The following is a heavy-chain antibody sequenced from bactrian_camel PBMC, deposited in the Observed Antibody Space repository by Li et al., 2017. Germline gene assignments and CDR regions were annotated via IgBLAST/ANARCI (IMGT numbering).Heavy chain of an antibody. V-gene: IGHV3S53*01. Sequence: HVQLVESGGGSVQAGGSLRLSCVRSGAISNNYCVGWFRQAPGKARESVASIDSDGTISYADSVKGRFTISRDNATNTVYLQMNSLKPEDTAVYYCVSLVGRPLVHQGTQVTVS. D-gene: IGHD2*01. CDR1: GAISNNYC. CDR2: IDSDGTI. J-gene: IGHJ4*01.